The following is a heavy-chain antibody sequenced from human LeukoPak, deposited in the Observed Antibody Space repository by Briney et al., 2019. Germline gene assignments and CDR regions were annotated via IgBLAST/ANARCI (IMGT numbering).Heavy chain of an antibody. J-gene: IGHJ4*02. CDR1: GFTFSSYA. CDR2: ISSGDRT. D-gene: IGHD3-9*01. V-gene: IGHV3-23*01. Sequence: GGSLRLSCAASGFTFSSYAMNWVRQAPGKGLEWVAGISSGDRTFHAESVKGRFTISRDKSKDTLYLQMNSLRAEDTAVYYCAKDATTSPYFHWFDNWGQGTQVIVSS. CDR3: AKDATTSPYFHWFDN.